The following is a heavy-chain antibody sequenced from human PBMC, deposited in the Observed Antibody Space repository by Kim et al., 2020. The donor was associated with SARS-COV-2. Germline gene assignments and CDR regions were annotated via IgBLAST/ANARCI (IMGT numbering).Heavy chain of an antibody. CDR3: AHRSSLKGVFDI. D-gene: IGHD2-8*01. J-gene: IGHJ3*02. V-gene: IGHV2-5*02. CDR1: GFFVPSSGVG. Sequence: SGPTLVNPTQTLTLTCTCSGFFVPSSGVGVGWIRQPPGKALEWLALIYWDDDSRYSPSLKNRLTITKDTSKNQVLLTVTNVDRVDTATYYCAHRSSLKGVFDIWGQGTMVTVSS. CDR2: IYWDDDS.